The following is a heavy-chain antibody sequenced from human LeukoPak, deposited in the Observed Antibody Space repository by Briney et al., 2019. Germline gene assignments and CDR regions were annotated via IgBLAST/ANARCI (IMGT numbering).Heavy chain of an antibody. V-gene: IGHV4-39*01. CDR3: ARRYCSGGSCETFDS. J-gene: IGHJ4*02. CDR1: GGSISSTNYY. D-gene: IGHD2-15*01. CDR2: IYYSGST. Sequence: PSETLSLTCTVSGGSISSTNYYWAWIRQPPGKGLEWIGSIYYSGSTYYNPSLKSRVTISVDTSKKQFSLKLSSVTAADTAVYYCARRYCSGGSCETFDSWGQGTLVTVSS.